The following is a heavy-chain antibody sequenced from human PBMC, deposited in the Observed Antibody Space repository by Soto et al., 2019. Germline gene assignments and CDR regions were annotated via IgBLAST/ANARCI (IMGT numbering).Heavy chain of an antibody. CDR3: ARQGCSGGSCYSYYFDY. CDR1: GYRFTSYW. V-gene: IGHV5-51*01. D-gene: IGHD2-15*01. J-gene: IGHJ4*02. Sequence: GESLKISCQGSGYRFTSYWIGWVRQITGKGLEWMGIIYPGDSDTRYSPSFQGQATISADKSISTAYLQWSSLKASDTAMYYCARQGCSGGSCYSYYFDYWGQGTLVTVSS. CDR2: IYPGDSDT.